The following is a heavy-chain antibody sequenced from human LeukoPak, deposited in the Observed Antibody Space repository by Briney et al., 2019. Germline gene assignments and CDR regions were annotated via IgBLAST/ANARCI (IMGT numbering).Heavy chain of an antibody. CDR1: GFTFSDYY. CDR3: ARATYYYDSSGYLYFDY. V-gene: IGHV3-11*01. J-gene: IGHJ4*02. Sequence: PGGSLRLSCAASGFTFSDYYMSSIRQAPGKGLEWVSYISSSGSTIYYADSVKGRFTISRDNAKNSLYLQMNSLRAEDTAVYYCARATYYYDSSGYLYFDYWGQGTLVTVSS. D-gene: IGHD3-22*01. CDR2: ISSSGSTI.